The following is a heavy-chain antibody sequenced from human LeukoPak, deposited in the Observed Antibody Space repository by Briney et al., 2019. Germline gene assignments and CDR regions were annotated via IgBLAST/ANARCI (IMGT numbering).Heavy chain of an antibody. D-gene: IGHD2-21*02. CDR2: ISGSGGST. CDR1: GFTFSSYA. V-gene: IGHV3-23*01. J-gene: IGHJ4*02. CDR3: TTVGVVTAIPGLAPIDY. Sequence: GGSLRLSCAASGFTFSSYAMSWVRQAPGKGLEWVSAISGSGGSTYYADSVKGRFTISRDNSKNTLYLQMNSLRAEDTAVYYCTTVGVVTAIPGLAPIDYWGQGTLVTVSS.